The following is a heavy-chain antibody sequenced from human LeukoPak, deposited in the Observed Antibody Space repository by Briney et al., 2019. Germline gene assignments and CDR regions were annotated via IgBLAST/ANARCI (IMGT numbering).Heavy chain of an antibody. CDR3: ARGRVGSWYDRDAFDI. J-gene: IGHJ3*02. D-gene: IGHD6-13*01. CDR2: ISSSGSTI. V-gene: IGHV3-11*01. Sequence: GGSLRLSCAASGFTFSDYYMSWIRQAPGKGLEWVSYISSSGSTIYYADSVKGRFTISRDNAKNSLYLQMNSLRAEDTAVYYCARGRVGSWYDRDAFDIWGQGTMVTVSS. CDR1: GFTFSDYY.